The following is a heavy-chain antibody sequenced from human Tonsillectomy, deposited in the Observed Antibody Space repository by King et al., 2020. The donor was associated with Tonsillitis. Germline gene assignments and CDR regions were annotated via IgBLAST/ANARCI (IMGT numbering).Heavy chain of an antibody. CDR2: ISWDGGST. D-gene: IGHD1-26*01. Sequence: VQLVESGGVVVQPGGSLRLSCAASGFTFDDYTIHWVRQTPGKGLEWVSLISWDGGSTYYADSVKGRFTISRDNSKNSLYLHMNSLTTEDTAFYYCAKDGAVGALDYWGQ. J-gene: IGHJ4*02. CDR3: AKDGAVGALDY. V-gene: IGHV3-43*01. CDR1: GFTFDDYT.